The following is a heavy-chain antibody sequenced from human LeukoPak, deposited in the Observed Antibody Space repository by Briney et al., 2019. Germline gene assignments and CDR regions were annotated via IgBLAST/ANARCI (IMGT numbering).Heavy chain of an antibody. V-gene: IGHV1-69*05. CDR1: GGTFSSYA. CDR3: ASPSHYYDSSGYYYYYYMDV. CDR2: IIPIFGTA. D-gene: IGHD3-22*01. Sequence: SVKVSCKASGGTFSSYAISWVRQAPGQGLEWMGGIIPIFGTANYARKFQGRVTITTDESTSTAYMELSSLRSEDTAVYYCASPSHYYDSSGYYYYYYMDVWGKGTTVTVSS. J-gene: IGHJ6*03.